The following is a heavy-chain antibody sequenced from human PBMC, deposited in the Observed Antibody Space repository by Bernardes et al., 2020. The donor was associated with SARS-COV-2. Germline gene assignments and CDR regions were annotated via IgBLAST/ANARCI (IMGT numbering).Heavy chain of an antibody. J-gene: IGHJ4*02. D-gene: IGHD6-6*01. CDR2: IYYSGSP. V-gene: IGHV4-31*03. CDR1: GVSVSSGSYF. CDR3: VLAVPTSMSNRTFDH. Sequence: SLSLTCTVSGVSVSSGSYFWTWLRPHQGLGLVWTGYIYYSGSPYSNSSLKRRLTITRDTSKNQFPLTLNSVTAADPAIYYCVLAVPTSMSNRTFDHWGQGTLVTVSS.